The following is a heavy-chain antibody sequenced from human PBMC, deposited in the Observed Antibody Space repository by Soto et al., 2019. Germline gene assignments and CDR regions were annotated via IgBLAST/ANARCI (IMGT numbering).Heavy chain of an antibody. D-gene: IGHD6-13*01. CDR3: ARVGQLGYYYYYGMDV. Sequence: GESLKISGKGSGYSFTSYWIGWVRQMPGKGLEWMGIIYPGDSDTRYSPSFQGQVTISADKSISTAYLQWSSLKASDTAMYYCARVGQLGYYYYYGMDVWGQGTTVTVSS. J-gene: IGHJ6*02. V-gene: IGHV5-51*01. CDR1: GYSFTSYW. CDR2: IYPGDSDT.